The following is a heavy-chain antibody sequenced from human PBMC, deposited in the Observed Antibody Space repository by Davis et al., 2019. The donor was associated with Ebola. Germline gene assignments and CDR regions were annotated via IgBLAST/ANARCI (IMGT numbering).Heavy chain of an antibody. Sequence: ASVKVSCKTSGYTFTGFYMHWVRQAPGQGLEWMGWINPNTGSTNYAEKFQGRVTMTRDTSINTAYLELRTLKSDDTAVYYCARVGPYFFENGIYGAVPGSDSWGQGTLVIVSS. V-gene: IGHV1-2*02. D-gene: IGHD3-22*01. CDR2: INPNTGST. CDR1: GYTFTGFY. J-gene: IGHJ4*02. CDR3: ARVGPYFFENGIYGAVPGSDS.